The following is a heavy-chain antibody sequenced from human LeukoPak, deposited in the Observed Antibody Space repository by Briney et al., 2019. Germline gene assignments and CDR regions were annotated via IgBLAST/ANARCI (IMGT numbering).Heavy chain of an antibody. D-gene: IGHD2-21*02. V-gene: IGHV1-18*04. CDR2: ISAYNGNT. CDR3: ARVVVTANFFDY. Sequence: ASVKVSCKASGYTFTSYGISWVRQAPGQGLEWMGWISAYNGNTNYAQKLLGRVTMTTDTSTSTAYMELRSLRSDDTAVYYCARVVVTANFFDYWGQGTLVTVSS. CDR1: GYTFTSYG. J-gene: IGHJ4*02.